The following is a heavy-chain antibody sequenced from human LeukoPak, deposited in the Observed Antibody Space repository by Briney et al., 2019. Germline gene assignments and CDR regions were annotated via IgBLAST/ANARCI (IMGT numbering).Heavy chain of an antibody. CDR2: ISAYNGNT. Sequence: ASVKVSCKASGYTFTSYGISWVRQAPGQGLEWMGWISAYNGNTNYAQKLQGRVTMTTDTSTSTAYVELRSLRSDDTAVYYCARDLHSSGWYFVWGQGTLVTVSS. J-gene: IGHJ4*02. D-gene: IGHD6-19*01. CDR1: GYTFTSYG. V-gene: IGHV1-18*01. CDR3: ARDLHSSGWYFV.